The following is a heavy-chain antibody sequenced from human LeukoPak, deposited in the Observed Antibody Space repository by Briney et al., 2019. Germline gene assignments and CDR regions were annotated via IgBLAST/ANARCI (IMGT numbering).Heavy chain of an antibody. CDR1: GGSISSYY. Sequence: SETLSLTCTVSGGSISSYYWSWIRQPPGKGLEWIGYIYYSGSTNYNPSLKSRVTISVDTSKNQFSLKLSSVTAADTAVYYCARDRSVATIFGVVRNWFDLWGQGTLVTVSS. J-gene: IGHJ5*02. V-gene: IGHV4-59*12. CDR2: IYYSGST. CDR3: ARDRSVATIFGVVRNWFDL. D-gene: IGHD3-3*01.